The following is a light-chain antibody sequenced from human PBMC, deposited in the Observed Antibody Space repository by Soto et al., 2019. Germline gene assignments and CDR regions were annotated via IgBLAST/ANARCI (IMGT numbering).Light chain of an antibody. J-gene: IGLJ2*01. Sequence: QSVLTQPPSVSGAPGQRVTISCTGSSSNIGAGYDVHWYQQLPGTAPKLLIYGNSNRPSGVPDRFSGSKSGTSASLAITGLQAEDEADYYYQSYDSSRGVVFGGGTKLTVL. V-gene: IGLV1-40*01. CDR1: SSNIGAGYD. CDR3: QSYDSSRGVV. CDR2: GNS.